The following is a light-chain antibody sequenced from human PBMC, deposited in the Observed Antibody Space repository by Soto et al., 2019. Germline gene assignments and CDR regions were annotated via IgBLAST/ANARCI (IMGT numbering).Light chain of an antibody. V-gene: IGKV1-39*01. J-gene: IGKJ1*01. CDR1: QGISSH. CDR3: QQSYSTPRT. Sequence: DIHMTQSPSSLSASVGDRVTIACRASQGISSHLNWYQQKPGKAPNLLICAASSLQSGVPARFSGSGSGTYFTLTISSLQPEDFVTYYCQQSYSTPRTFGQGTKVEIK. CDR2: AAS.